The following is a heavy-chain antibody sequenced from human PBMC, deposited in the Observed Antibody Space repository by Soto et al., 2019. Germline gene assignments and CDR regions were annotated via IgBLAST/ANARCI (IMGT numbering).Heavy chain of an antibody. CDR3: AKWHGGFDY. CDR2: ISYDGSYK. D-gene: IGHD3-16*01. Sequence: QVQLVESGGGVVQPGRSLRLSCAASGFTFSSYGMHWVRQAPGRGLEWVAVISYDGSYKYYADSVKGRFTISRDNSKNTLYLQMNSLRAEDTAVYYCAKWHGGFDYWGQGTLVTVSS. CDR1: GFTFSSYG. V-gene: IGHV3-30*18. J-gene: IGHJ4*02.